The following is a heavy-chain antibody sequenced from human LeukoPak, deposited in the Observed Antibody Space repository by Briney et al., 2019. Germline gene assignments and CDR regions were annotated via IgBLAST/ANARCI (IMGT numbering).Heavy chain of an antibody. Sequence: GASVKVSCKASGYSFNDYYIHWARQAPGQGLEWMGWMNPNSGNTGYAQKFQGRVTMTRNTSISTAYMELSSLRSEDTAVYYCARVYSSGWYDLNDYWGQGTLVTVSS. J-gene: IGHJ4*02. CDR3: ARVYSSGWYDLNDY. D-gene: IGHD6-19*01. CDR1: GYSFNDYY. V-gene: IGHV1-8*02. CDR2: MNPNSGNT.